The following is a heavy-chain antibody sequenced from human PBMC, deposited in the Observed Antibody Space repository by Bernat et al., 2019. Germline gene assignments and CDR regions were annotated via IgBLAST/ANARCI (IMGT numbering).Heavy chain of an antibody. CDR1: GFTFSSYW. J-gene: IGHJ5*02. V-gene: IGHV3-74*01. CDR2: INSDGSST. D-gene: IGHD6-13*01. CDR3: ARDYGQYSSSWYGVDNWFDP. Sequence: EVQLLESGGGFVQPGGSLRLSCAASGFTFSSYWMHWVRQAPGKGLVWVSRINSDGSSTSYADSVKGRFTISRDNAKNTLYLQMNSLRAEDTAVYYCARDYGQYSSSWYGVDNWFDPWGQGTLVTVSS.